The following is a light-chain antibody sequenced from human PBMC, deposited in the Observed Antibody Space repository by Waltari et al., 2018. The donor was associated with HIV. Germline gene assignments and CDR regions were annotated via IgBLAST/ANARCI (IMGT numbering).Light chain of an antibody. CDR3: AAWDDSLNGQGV. CDR1: NSHIGSNT. Sequence: QSVLTHPPSASGTPEQRVTISCSGSNSHIGSNTVNWSQQVPGMAPKLVIYGNNQRPPGVSDRFSGSKSGTSASLAISGLQSEDEADYYCAAWDDSLNGQGVFGTGTRVTVL. V-gene: IGLV1-44*01. CDR2: GNN. J-gene: IGLJ1*01.